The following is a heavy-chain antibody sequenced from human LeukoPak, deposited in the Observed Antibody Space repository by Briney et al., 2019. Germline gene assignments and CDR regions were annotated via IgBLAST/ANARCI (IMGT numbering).Heavy chain of an antibody. Sequence: SETLSLTCTVSGGSISSSSYYWGWIRQPPGKGLEWIGSIYYSGSTYYNPSLKSRVTISVDTSKNQFSLKLSSVTAADTAVYYCAIRNHGDYEGDDHWGQGTLVTVSS. V-gene: IGHV4-39*01. J-gene: IGHJ5*02. CDR3: AIRNHGDYEGDDH. CDR2: IYYSGST. CDR1: GGSISSSSYY. D-gene: IGHD4-17*01.